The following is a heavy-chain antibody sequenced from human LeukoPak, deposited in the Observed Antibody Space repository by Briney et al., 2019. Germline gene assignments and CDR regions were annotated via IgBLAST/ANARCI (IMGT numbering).Heavy chain of an antibody. CDR2: ISYDGSNK. CDR3: ARVHPLGYSSSSGTALFDF. Sequence: GGSLRLSCAASGFTFSSYAMHWVRQAPGKGLEWVAVISYDGSNKYYADSVKGRFTISRDNSKNTLYLQMNSLRAEDTAVYYCARVHPLGYSSSSGTALFDFWGQGTLVTVSS. D-gene: IGHD6-6*01. J-gene: IGHJ4*02. V-gene: IGHV3-30-3*01. CDR1: GFTFSSYA.